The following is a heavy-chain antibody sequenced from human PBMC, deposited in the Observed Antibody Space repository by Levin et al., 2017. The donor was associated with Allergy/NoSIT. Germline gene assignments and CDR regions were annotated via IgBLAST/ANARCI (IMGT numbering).Heavy chain of an antibody. Sequence: HPGGSLRLSCAASGFTFSSYGMHWVRQAPGKGLEWVAVISYDGSNKYYADSVKGRFTISRDNSKNTLYPQMNSLRAEDTAVYYCAKGGGVGYYDFWSGYGGMDVWGQGTTVTVSS. CDR1: GFTFSSYG. D-gene: IGHD3-3*01. CDR2: ISYDGSNK. V-gene: IGHV3-30*18. CDR3: AKGGGVGYYDFWSGYGGMDV. J-gene: IGHJ6*02.